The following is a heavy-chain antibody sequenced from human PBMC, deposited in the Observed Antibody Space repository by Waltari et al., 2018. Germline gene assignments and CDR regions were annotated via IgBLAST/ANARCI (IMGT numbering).Heavy chain of an antibody. J-gene: IGHJ3*02. CDR3: ATALSLELLSAFAI. D-gene: IGHD1-26*01. CDR2: VDPKEEEA. CDR1: GYTFTDYY. V-gene: IGHV1-69-2*01. Sequence: EVQLVQSGAEVKKPGATVKISCKVSGYTFTDYYMHWVQQAPGKGLEWMGLVDPKEEEACYAKRFQGRVTKTADTSTDTAYMELSSLRSEDTAVYYCATALSLELLSAFAIWGQGTMVTVSS.